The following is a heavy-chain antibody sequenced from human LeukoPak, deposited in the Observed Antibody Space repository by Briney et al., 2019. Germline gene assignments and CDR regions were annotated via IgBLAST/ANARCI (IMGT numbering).Heavy chain of an antibody. D-gene: IGHD5-18*01. J-gene: IGHJ4*02. CDR3: AKVGDSYGFYFDY. CDR2: ISGSGGST. V-gene: IGHV3-23*01. Sequence: GGSLRLSCAASGFTFSSYAMSWVRQAPGKGLEWVSAISGSGGSTYYADSVKGRFTISRDNSKNTVYLQMNSLETEDTAIYYCAKVGDSYGFYFDYWGQGTLVTVSS. CDR1: GFTFSSYA.